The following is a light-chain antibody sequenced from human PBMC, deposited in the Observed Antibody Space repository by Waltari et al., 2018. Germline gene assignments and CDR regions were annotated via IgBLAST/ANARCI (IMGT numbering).Light chain of an antibody. CDR3: QAWDRSAGV. CDR2: QDD. V-gene: IGLV3-1*01. CDR1: KLGDKN. J-gene: IGLJ2*01. Sequence: SYELAQPPSVSVSPGQTASITCSGHKLGDKNICWYQQKPGRSPVLVNFQDDKRPAGIPWRFSGSNSENTATLIISATQAMDEADYYCQAWDRSAGVFGGGTKLTVL.